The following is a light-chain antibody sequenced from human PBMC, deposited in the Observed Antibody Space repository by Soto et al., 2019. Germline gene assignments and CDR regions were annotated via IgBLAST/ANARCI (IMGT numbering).Light chain of an antibody. V-gene: IGKV1-5*03. CDR3: QHYNSYSEA. Sequence: DIQITQSPSTLSGSVGDRVTITCRASQTISSWLAWYQQKPGKAPKLLIYKASTLKSEIPSRFSGSGSGTEFTLTISSLQPDDFATYYCQHYNSYSEAFGQGTKVDIK. J-gene: IGKJ1*01. CDR2: KAS. CDR1: QTISSW.